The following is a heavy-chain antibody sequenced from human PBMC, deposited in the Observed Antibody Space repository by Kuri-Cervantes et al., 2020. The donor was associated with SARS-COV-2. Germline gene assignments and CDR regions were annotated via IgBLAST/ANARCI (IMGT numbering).Heavy chain of an antibody. D-gene: IGHD5-18*01. J-gene: IGHJ6*02. Sequence: GGSLRPSCAASGLTFSGHWIHWVRQAPGKGLVWVSRINPDGSYTNNADSAKGRFTRSRDNAKNMLFLQMNSLRAEDTAVYYCASTRSGYSYERNRGHYYYGMDVWGQGTTVTVSS. CDR3: ASTRSGYSYERNRGHYYYGMDV. V-gene: IGHV3-74*01. CDR1: GLTFSGHW. CDR2: INPDGSYT.